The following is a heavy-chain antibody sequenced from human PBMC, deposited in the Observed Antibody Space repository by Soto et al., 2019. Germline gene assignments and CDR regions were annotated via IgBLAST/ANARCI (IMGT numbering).Heavy chain of an antibody. CDR3: AKGGSGPEFDY. J-gene: IGHJ4*02. V-gene: IGHV3-23*01. CDR2: ITGRGGTT. D-gene: IGHD2-15*01. Sequence: EVQLLESGGGLVQPGGSLRLSCAASGINFVNYAMTWVRQAPGKGLEWVSTITGRGGTTYYADSVKGRFTISSDNSKKTLFLHMNSLRVEDTALYYCAKGGSGPEFDYWGQGTLVTVSS. CDR1: GINFVNYA.